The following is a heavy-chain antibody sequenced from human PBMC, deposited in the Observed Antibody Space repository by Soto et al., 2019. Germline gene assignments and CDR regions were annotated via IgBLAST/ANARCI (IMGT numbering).Heavy chain of an antibody. V-gene: IGHV3-30*18. Sequence: GGSLRLSCAASGFTFSRYGMHWVRQAPGKGLEWVAVISYDGSNKYYADSVKGRFTISRDNSKNTLYLQMNSLRAEDTAVYYCAKGPYDFWSGYVYYYYYGMDVWGQGTTVTVSS. J-gene: IGHJ6*02. D-gene: IGHD3-3*01. CDR1: GFTFSRYG. CDR3: AKGPYDFWSGYVYYYYYGMDV. CDR2: ISYDGSNK.